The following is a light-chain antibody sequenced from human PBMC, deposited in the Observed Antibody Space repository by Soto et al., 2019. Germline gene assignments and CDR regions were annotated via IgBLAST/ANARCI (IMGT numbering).Light chain of an antibody. J-gene: IGKJ1*01. V-gene: IGKV3-20*01. CDR3: QQYNTSPPT. Sequence: EIVLTQSPVSLSLSPGERATLSCRASQSVGDRFLAWYQQKLGQAPRLLIHRVSTRAPGVPDRFSGSGSGTDFTLIISRLGPEDFAVYYCQQYNTSPPTFGQGTKVDIK. CDR2: RVS. CDR1: QSVGDRF.